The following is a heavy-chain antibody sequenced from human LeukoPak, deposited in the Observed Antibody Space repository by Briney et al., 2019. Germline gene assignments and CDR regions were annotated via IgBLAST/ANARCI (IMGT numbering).Heavy chain of an antibody. CDR2: INPSGGST. J-gene: IGHJ4*02. Sequence: GASVKVSCKASGYTFTSYYMHWVRQAPGQGLEWMGIINPSGGSTSYAQKFQGRVTMTRDTSTSTVYMELSSLRSEDTAVYCCARDADTAMGVQESNYFDYWGQGTLVTVSS. CDR1: GYTFTSYY. CDR3: ARDADTAMGVQESNYFDY. D-gene: IGHD5-18*01. V-gene: IGHV1-46*01.